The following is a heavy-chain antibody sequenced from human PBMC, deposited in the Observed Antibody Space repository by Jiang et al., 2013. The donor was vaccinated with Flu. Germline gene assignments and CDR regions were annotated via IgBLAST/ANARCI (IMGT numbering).Heavy chain of an antibody. D-gene: IGHD6-19*01. CDR2: ITSTSITI. CDR3: ARGSSGRAYFDH. J-gene: IGHJ4*02. Sequence: WVRQAPGKGLEWVSCITSTSITIYYADSVKGRFTISRDNAENSLYLQMNSLRDEDTAVYYCARGSSGRAYFDHWGQGTLVTVSS. V-gene: IGHV3-48*02.